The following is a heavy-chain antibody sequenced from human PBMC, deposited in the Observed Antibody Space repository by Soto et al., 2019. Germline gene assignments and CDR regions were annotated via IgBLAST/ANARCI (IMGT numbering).Heavy chain of an antibody. CDR3: AKPPQNCSNTSCPFDY. D-gene: IGHD2-2*01. CDR2: ISGSGGST. CDR1: GFTFSSYA. J-gene: IGHJ4*02. Sequence: EVQLLESGGGLVQPGGSLRLSCAASGFTFSSYAMSWVRQAPGKGLEWVSAISGSGGSTYYADSVKGRFTISRDNSKNTLYLQMNSLRAEDTAVYYCAKPPQNCSNTSCPFDYWGQGTLVTVSS. V-gene: IGHV3-23*01.